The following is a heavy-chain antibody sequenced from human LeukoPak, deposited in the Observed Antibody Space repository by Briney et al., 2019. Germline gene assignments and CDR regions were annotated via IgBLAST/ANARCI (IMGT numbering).Heavy chain of an antibody. J-gene: IGHJ4*02. CDR2: IYYSGST. CDR3: ASQGAVDTAMVDY. Sequence: PSQTLSLTCTVSGGSISSGGYYWNWIRQHPGKGLEWIGYIYYSGSTYYNPSLKSRVTISVDTSKNQFSLKLSSVTAADTAVYYCASQGAVDTAMVDYWGQGTLVTVSS. V-gene: IGHV4-31*03. D-gene: IGHD5-18*01. CDR1: GGSISSGGYY.